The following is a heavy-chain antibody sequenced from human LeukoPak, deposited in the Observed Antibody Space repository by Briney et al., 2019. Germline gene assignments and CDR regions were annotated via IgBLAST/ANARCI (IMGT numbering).Heavy chain of an antibody. J-gene: IGHJ6*02. CDR2: IIPIFGTA. CDR1: GGTFSSYA. Sequence: ASVKVSCKASGGTFSSYAISWVRQAPGQGLEWMGGIIPIFGTANYAQRFQGRVTITADESTSTAYMELSSLRSEDTAVYYCASCPGPCYYYHGMDVWGQGTTVTVSS. CDR3: ASCPGPCYYYHGMDV. V-gene: IGHV1-69*13.